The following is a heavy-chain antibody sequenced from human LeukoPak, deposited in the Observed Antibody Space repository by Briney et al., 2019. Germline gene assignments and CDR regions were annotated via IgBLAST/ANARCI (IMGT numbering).Heavy chain of an antibody. CDR2: IGTASDT. CDR3: ARGPPRGKYYYVDV. Sequence: GGSLRLSCAASGFTFSSFDMHWVRHPTGQGLEWVSTIGTASDTYYPGSVEGRFTLSRDNAKNSLYLQMNSLTAGDTAVYYCARGPPRGKYYYVDVWGKGTTVTVSS. D-gene: IGHD1-1*01. V-gene: IGHV3-13*01. J-gene: IGHJ6*03. CDR1: GFTFSSFD.